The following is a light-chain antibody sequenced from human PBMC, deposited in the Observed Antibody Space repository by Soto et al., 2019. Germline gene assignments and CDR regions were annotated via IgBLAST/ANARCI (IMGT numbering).Light chain of an antibody. Sequence: QSALTQPASVSGSPGQSITIFCTGTSSDVGNYNYVSWYQQHPGKAPQLMIFQVSNRASGVSNRFSGSKSGDTASLTISGLQAEDEADYYCSSYTTSSTLYVFGTGTKVTVL. J-gene: IGLJ1*01. V-gene: IGLV2-14*01. CDR3: SSYTTSSTLYV. CDR2: QVS. CDR1: SSDVGNYNY.